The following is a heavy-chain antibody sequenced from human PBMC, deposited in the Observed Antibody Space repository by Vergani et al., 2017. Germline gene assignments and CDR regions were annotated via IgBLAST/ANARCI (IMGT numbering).Heavy chain of an antibody. D-gene: IGHD2-8*01. Sequence: QVQLVESGGGLVKPGGSLRLSCAASGFTFSSYGMHWVRQAPGKGLEWVAVISYDGSNKYYADSVKGRFTISRDNSKNTLYLQMNSLRAEDTAVYYCAKALQKLNGVCYTADYWGQGTLVTVSS. CDR3: AKALQKLNGVCYTADY. J-gene: IGHJ4*02. V-gene: IGHV3-30*18. CDR1: GFTFSSYG. CDR2: ISYDGSNK.